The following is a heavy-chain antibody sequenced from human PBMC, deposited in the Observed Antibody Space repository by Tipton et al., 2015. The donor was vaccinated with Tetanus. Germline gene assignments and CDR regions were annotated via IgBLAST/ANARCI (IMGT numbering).Heavy chain of an antibody. CDR1: GGSISSSSSY. V-gene: IGHV4-39*01. CDR2: ISYKGST. CDR3: ARRQVGRGPFDY. D-gene: IGHD3-10*01. Sequence: TLSLTCIVSGGSISSSSSYWGWIRQPPGKGLEWIGSISYKGSTYYNPSLKSRVTMSVDTSKNQFSLRLRSVTAADAAVYYCARRQVGRGPFDYWGQGSRVTVSS. J-gene: IGHJ4*02.